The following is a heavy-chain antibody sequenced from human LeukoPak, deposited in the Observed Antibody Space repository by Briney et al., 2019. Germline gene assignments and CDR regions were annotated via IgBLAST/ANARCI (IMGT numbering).Heavy chain of an antibody. Sequence: GGSLRLSCAASGFTFSASVMHWVRQASGKGLEWVDRIRSKADSYATAYAASLKDRFTISRDDSENTAYLQMNSLKTEDTAVYYCTRLGGTDSFDMWGQGTMVTVSS. CDR2: IRSKADSYAT. CDR1: GFTFSASV. D-gene: IGHD4-23*01. CDR3: TRLGGTDSFDM. V-gene: IGHV3-73*01. J-gene: IGHJ3*02.